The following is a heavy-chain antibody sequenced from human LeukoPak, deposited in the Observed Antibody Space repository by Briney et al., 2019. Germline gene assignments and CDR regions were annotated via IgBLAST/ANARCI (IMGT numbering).Heavy chain of an antibody. J-gene: IGHJ6*02. V-gene: IGHV4-34*01. CDR2: INHSGST. CDR1: GGSFSGYY. CDR3: ARVGVTIFGVALPATYYYYGMDV. Sequence: SETLSLTCAVYGGSFSGYYWSWIRQPPGKGLEWIGEINHSGSTDYNPSLKSRVTISVDTSKNQFSLKLSSVTAADTAVYYCARVGVTIFGVALPATYYYYGMDVWGQGTTVTVSS. D-gene: IGHD3-3*01.